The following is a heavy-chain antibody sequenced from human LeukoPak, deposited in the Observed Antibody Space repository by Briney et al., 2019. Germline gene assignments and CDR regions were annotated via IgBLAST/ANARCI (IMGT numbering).Heavy chain of an antibody. J-gene: IGHJ6*03. CDR3: AREVKAWRMEGIYYYMDV. CDR1: GFTFSSYW. D-gene: IGHD2-21*01. V-gene: IGHV3-7*01. CDR2: IKQDGSEK. Sequence: GGSLRLSCAASGFTFSSYWMSWVRQAPGKGLEWVANIKQDGSEKYYVDSVKGRFTISRDNAKNSLYLQMNSLRAEDTAVYYCAREVKAWRMEGIYYYMDVWGKGTTVTVSS.